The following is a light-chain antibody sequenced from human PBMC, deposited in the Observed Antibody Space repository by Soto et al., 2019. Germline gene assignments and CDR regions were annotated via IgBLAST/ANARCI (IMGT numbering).Light chain of an antibody. CDR1: QGISSY. Sequence: DIQLTQSPSFLSASVGDRVTITCRASQGISSYFAWYQQKPGKAPKLLIYAVSNLQSGVPSKFSGSSSGREFAISISSRQPEDFATYYCQQLNSYRLTFGGGNKVEIK. CDR3: QQLNSYRLT. J-gene: IGKJ4*01. V-gene: IGKV1-9*01. CDR2: AVS.